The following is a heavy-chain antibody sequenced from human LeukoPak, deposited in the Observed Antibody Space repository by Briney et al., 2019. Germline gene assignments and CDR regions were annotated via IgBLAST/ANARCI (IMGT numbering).Heavy chain of an antibody. V-gene: IGHV1-2*02. Sequence: ASVKVSCKASGYTFTGYYMHWVRQAPGQGLEWMGWINPNSGGTNYAQKFQGRVTMTRDTSISTAYMELSSLRSDDTAVYYCARQDVYSSGWYADYWGQGTLVTVSS. CDR1: GYTFTGYY. D-gene: IGHD6-19*01. CDR2: INPNSGGT. J-gene: IGHJ4*02. CDR3: ARQDVYSSGWYADY.